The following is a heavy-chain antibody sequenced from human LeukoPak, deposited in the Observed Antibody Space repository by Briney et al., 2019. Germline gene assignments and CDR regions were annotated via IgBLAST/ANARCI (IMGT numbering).Heavy chain of an antibody. CDR2: IWSDGNNK. CDR1: GFPFSTYG. Sequence: GGSLRLSCAASGFPFSTYGMHWVRQAPGKGLEWVAVIWSDGNNKYYADSVKGRLTISRDNSKNTLYLQMNSLRAEDTAVYYCASGNSHAFDIWGQGTMVTVSS. D-gene: IGHD6-25*01. CDR3: ASGNSHAFDI. J-gene: IGHJ3*02. V-gene: IGHV3-33*03.